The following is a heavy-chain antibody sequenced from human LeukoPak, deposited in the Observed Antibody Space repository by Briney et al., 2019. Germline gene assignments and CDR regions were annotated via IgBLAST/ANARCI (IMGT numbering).Heavy chain of an antibody. Sequence: SETLSLTCAVYGGSFSGYYWSWIRQPPGKGLEWIGEINHSGSTNYNPSLKSRVTISVDTSKNQFSLKLSSVTAADTAVYYCARVGSVTTMSAFYFDYWGQGTLATVSS. CDR1: GGSFSGYY. J-gene: IGHJ4*02. D-gene: IGHD4-17*01. CDR2: INHSGST. CDR3: ARVGSVTTMSAFYFDY. V-gene: IGHV4-34*01.